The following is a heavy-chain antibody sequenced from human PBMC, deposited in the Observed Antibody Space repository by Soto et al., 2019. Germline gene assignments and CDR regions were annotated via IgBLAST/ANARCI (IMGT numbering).Heavy chain of an antibody. D-gene: IGHD6-19*01. CDR3: AREAAVAGTGVTYGMDV. CDR1: GDSVSSNSAA. CDR2: TYYRSKWYN. Sequence: QVPLQQSGPGLVKPSQTLSLTCAISGDSVSSNSAAWNWIRQSPSRGLEWLGRTYYRSKWYNDYAVSVKSRITINPDTSKNQFSLQLNSVTPEDTAVYYCAREAAVAGTGVTYGMDVWGQGTTVTVSS. J-gene: IGHJ6*02. V-gene: IGHV6-1*01.